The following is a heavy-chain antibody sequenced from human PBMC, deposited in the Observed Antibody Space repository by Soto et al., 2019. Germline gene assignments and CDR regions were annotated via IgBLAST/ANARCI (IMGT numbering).Heavy chain of an antibody. CDR3: ARVASSSSWHIPHFDQ. CDR2: IWYDGSTK. Sequence: GGSLRLSCAASGFMFRSYAMHWVRQAPGKGLEWVAGIWYDGSTKYYGDSVKGRYSISRDNSKNMLDLQMNSLRAEDTAVYYCARVASSSSWHIPHFDQGGQGTLVTVSS. J-gene: IGHJ1*01. D-gene: IGHD6-13*01. V-gene: IGHV3-33*01. CDR1: GFMFRSYA.